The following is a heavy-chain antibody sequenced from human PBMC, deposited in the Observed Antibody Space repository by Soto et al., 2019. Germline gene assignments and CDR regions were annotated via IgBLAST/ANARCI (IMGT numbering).Heavy chain of an antibody. V-gene: IGHV1-46*01. Sequence: QVQLVQSGAEVKKPGASVTVSCKASAYSFTTYHIHWVRQAPGQGLEWMGLINPDAGATNYAQRFKGRIRLTRDTSTSTVYMELRSLTFDDTAVYYCARGDIVLVPASEGNWFDPWGQGTLVTVSS. CDR1: AYSFTTYH. CDR3: ARGDIVLVPASEGNWFDP. CDR2: INPDAGAT. J-gene: IGHJ5*02. D-gene: IGHD2-2*01.